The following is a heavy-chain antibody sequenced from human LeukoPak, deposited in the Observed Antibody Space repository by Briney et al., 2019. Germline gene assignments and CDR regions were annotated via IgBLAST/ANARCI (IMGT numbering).Heavy chain of an antibody. Sequence: GGSLRLSCAASGFTFNNYWMHWVRQAPGKGLVWVSRINTDGTSINYADSVKGRFTISRDNAKNTLYLQMNSLRAEDTAVYYCAKSSSSTVVTPLDYWGQGTLVTVSS. D-gene: IGHD4-23*01. J-gene: IGHJ4*02. CDR2: INTDGTSI. CDR3: AKSSSSTVVTPLDY. V-gene: IGHV3-74*01. CDR1: GFTFNNYW.